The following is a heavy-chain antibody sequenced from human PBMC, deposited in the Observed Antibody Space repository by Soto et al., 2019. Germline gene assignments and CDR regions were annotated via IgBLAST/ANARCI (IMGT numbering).Heavy chain of an antibody. CDR3: AKSPDFWSGYDP. CDR2: VNAGNGNT. V-gene: IGHV1-3*01. Sequence: QVQLVQSGAEVKKPGASVKVSCKASGYTFTSYAMHWVRQAPGQRLEWMGWVNAGNGNTKYSQKFQGRVTITRDTSASTAYMELSSLRSEDTAVYYCAKSPDFWSGYDPWGQGTLVTVSS. CDR1: GYTFTSYA. J-gene: IGHJ5*02. D-gene: IGHD3-3*01.